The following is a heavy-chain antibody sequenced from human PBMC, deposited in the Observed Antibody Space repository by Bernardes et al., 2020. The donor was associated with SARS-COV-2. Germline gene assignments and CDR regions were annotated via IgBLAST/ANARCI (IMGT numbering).Heavy chain of an antibody. CDR1: GYSFTSHW. CDR3: ARPEIYSGYEN. CDR2: IYPGDSDT. D-gene: IGHD5-12*01. V-gene: IGHV5-51*01. Sequence: ESLKISFEGSGYSFTSHWIAWVRQMPGKGLEWMGTIYPGDSDTRYSPSFEGQVTISADKSISTAYLQWSSLKASDTAIYYCARPEIYSGYENWGQGTLVTVSS. J-gene: IGHJ4*02.